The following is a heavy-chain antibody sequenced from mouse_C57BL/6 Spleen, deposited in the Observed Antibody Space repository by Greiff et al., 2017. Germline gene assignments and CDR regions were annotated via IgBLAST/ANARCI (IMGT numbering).Heavy chain of an antibody. CDR3: ARSVGRY. V-gene: IGHV1-42*01. CDR1: GYSFTGYY. CDR2: INPSTGGT. Sequence: VQLQQSGPELVKPGASVKISCKASGYSFTGYYMNWVKQSPEKSLEWIGEINPSTGGTTYNQKFKAKATLTVDKSSSTAYMQLKSLTSEDSAVYYGARSVGRYWGQGTLVTVSA. J-gene: IGHJ3*01. D-gene: IGHD1-1*02.